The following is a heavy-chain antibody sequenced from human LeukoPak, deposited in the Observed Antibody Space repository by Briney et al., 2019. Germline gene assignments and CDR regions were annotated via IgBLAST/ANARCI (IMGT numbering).Heavy chain of an antibody. V-gene: IGHV1-24*01. J-gene: IGHJ3*02. D-gene: IGHD3-3*01. CDR2: FDVEDGEI. CDR3: ATNRQIMILGVVIMPAFDI. CDR1: GYTLTQLS. Sequence: ASVKVSCKVSGYTLTQLSVHWVRQATGKGLEWMGGFDVEDGEIIYAQKFQDRVTMTEDTSTDTAYMELSSLRSEDTAVYYCATNRQIMILGVVIMPAFDIWGQGTMVTVSS.